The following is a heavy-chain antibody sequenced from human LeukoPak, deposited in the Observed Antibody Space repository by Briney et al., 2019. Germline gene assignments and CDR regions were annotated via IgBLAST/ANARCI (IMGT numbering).Heavy chain of an antibody. J-gene: IGHJ4*02. CDR2: INPNSGDT. CDR3: ARPGALSGGSWYFDY. D-gene: IGHD2-15*01. Sequence: ASVKVSCKASGYTFTDYYMHWVRQAPGQGLEWMGWINPNSGDTNSAQKFQGRVTMTRDTSISTAYMELIKLRSDDTAVYYRARPGALSGGSWYFDYWGQGTLVTVSS. V-gene: IGHV1-2*02. CDR1: GYTFTDYY.